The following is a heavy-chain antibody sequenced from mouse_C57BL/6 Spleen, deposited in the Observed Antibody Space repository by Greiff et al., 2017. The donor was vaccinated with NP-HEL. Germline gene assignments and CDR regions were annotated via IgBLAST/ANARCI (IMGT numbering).Heavy chain of an antibody. V-gene: IGHV1-59*01. CDR1: GYTFTSYW. D-gene: IGHD2-2*01. Sequence: QVQLQQPGAELVRPGTSVKLSCKASGYTFTSYWMPWVKQRPGQGLEWIGVIDPSDSYTNYNQKFKGKATLAVDTSSSTAYMQLSSLTSEDSAVYYCARNYGYANWGQGTTLTVSS. CDR3: ARNYGYAN. J-gene: IGHJ2*01. CDR2: IDPSDSYT.